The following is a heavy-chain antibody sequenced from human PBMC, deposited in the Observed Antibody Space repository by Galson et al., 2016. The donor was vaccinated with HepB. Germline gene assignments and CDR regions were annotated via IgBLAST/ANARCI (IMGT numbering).Heavy chain of an antibody. CDR3: AKARGYCISGTCYGGSYYYGMDV. Sequence: SLRLSCAASGFTFSTYAMSWVRQAPGKGLEWVSGISGSGDSTYYADSVKGRFTISRDNSKNTLYLQMNSLRAEDTALYYCAKARGYCISGTCYGGSYYYGMDVWGQGTTVTVSS. J-gene: IGHJ6*02. D-gene: IGHD2-2*01. CDR2: ISGSGDST. CDR1: GFTFSTYA. V-gene: IGHV3-23*01.